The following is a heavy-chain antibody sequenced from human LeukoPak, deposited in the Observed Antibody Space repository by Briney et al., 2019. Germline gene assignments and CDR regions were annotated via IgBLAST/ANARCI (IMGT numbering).Heavy chain of an antibody. CDR3: ARGPGYDFWSGYYRADY. D-gene: IGHD3-3*01. V-gene: IGHV3-21*01. CDR2: ISSSSSYI. J-gene: IGHJ4*02. Sequence: AGGSLRLSCAASGFTFSSYSMNWVRQAPGKGLEWVSPISSSSSYIYYADSVKGRFTISRDNAKNSLYLQMNSLRAEDTAVYYCARGPGYDFWSGYYRADYWGQGTLVTVSS. CDR1: GFTFSSYS.